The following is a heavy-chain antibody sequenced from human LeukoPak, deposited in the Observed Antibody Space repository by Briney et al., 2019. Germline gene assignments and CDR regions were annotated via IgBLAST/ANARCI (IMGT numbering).Heavy chain of an antibody. D-gene: IGHD6-13*01. CDR3: ARRSSSWYYFDY. J-gene: IGHJ4*02. CDR2: IYYSGST. Sequence: SETLSLTCTVSGGSISSYYWSWIRQPPGKGLEGIGYIYYSGSTNYNPSLKSRVTISVDTSKKQFSLKLRSVTAADTAVYYCARRSSSWYYFDYWGPGNLVTVSS. V-gene: IGHV4-59*08. CDR1: GGSISSYY.